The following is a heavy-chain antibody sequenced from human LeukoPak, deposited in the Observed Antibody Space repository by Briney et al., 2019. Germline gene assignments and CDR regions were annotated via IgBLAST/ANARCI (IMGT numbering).Heavy chain of an antibody. CDR2: ISGSVSST. CDR1: RFTPSSYA. J-gene: IGHJ4*02. D-gene: IGHD2-15*01. V-gene: IGHV3-23*01. Sequence: GSLRLSCAPPRFTPSSYAMSSVRQAPGKGVEWVSAISGSVSSTYYADCVKGRFTISRDNSKNTLYLQMNSLRAEDTAVYYCAKDQQRYCSCGSCLNSFDYWGQGTLVTVSS. CDR3: AKDQQRYCSCGSCLNSFDY.